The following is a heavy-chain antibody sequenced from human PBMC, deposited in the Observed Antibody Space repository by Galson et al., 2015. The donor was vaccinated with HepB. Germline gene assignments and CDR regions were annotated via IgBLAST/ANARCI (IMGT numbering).Heavy chain of an antibody. J-gene: IGHJ4*02. V-gene: IGHV4-59*08. Sequence: SETLSLTCTVSGGSISSYYWSWIRQPPGKGLEWIGYIYYSGSTNYNPSLKSRVTISVDTSKNQFSLKLSSVTAADTAVYYCARNEYCSSTSCNYFDYWGQGTLVTVSS. CDR2: IYYSGST. CDR1: GGSISSYY. CDR3: ARNEYCSSTSCNYFDY. D-gene: IGHD2-2*01.